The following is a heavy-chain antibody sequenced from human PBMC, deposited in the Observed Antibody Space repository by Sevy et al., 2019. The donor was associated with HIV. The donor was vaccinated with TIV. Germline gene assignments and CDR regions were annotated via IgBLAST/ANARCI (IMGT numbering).Heavy chain of an antibody. J-gene: IGHJ6*02. V-gene: IGHV3-23*01. CDR1: GFTFTTYT. Sequence: GGSLRLSCAASGFTFTTYTMSWVRQAPGKGLEWVSGISGSGGTTYYADSVKGRFTISRDNSNNTLYMQMNSLRVEDTAVYYCGGHRYYYGMDVWGQGTTVTVSS. CDR2: ISGSGGTT. CDR3: GGHRYYYGMDV.